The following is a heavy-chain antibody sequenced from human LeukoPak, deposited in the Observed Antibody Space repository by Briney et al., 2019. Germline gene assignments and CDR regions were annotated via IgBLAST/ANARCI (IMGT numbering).Heavy chain of an antibody. Sequence: QAGGSLRLSCAASGFTFSDSWMTWVRQAPGKGLEWVANIKEDGSETFYVDSVKGRFTISRDNAKNSLYLQMNSLRAEDTAVYYCARDGEYCSSTSCYRPDAFDIWGQGTTVTVSS. J-gene: IGHJ3*02. CDR1: GFTFSDSW. D-gene: IGHD2-2*01. V-gene: IGHV3-7*01. CDR3: ARDGEYCSSTSCYRPDAFDI. CDR2: IKEDGSET.